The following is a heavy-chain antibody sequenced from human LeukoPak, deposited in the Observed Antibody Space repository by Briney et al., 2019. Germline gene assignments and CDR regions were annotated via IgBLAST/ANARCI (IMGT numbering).Heavy chain of an antibody. CDR1: GGSFSGYY. Sequence: SETLSLTCAVYGGSFSGYYWSWIRQPPGKGLEWIGEINHSGSTNYNPSLKSRVTISVDTSKNQFSLKLSSVTAADTAVYYCARVAVAGTNWFDPWGQGTLVTVSS. J-gene: IGHJ5*02. CDR3: ARVAVAGTNWFDP. D-gene: IGHD6-19*01. V-gene: IGHV4-34*01. CDR2: INHSGST.